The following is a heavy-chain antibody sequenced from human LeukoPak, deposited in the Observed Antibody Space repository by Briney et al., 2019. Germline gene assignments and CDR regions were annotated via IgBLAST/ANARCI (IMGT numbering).Heavy chain of an antibody. CDR3: ARGFWSGSDY. CDR1: GGSISSGSYY. D-gene: IGHD3-3*01. J-gene: IGHJ4*02. CDR2: IYTSGST. Sequence: RSSQTLSLTCTVSGGSISSGSYYWSWIRQPAGKGLEWIGRIYTSGSTNYNPSLKSRVTISVDTSKNQFSLKLSSVTAADTAVYYCARGFWSGSDYWGQGTLVTVS. V-gene: IGHV4-61*02.